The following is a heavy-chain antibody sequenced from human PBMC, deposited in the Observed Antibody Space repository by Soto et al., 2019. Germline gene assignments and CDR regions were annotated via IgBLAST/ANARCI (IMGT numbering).Heavy chain of an antibody. CDR2: INPSGGST. CDR3: ARGRCSGGSCYSDLFDY. CDR1: GYTFTSYY. D-gene: IGHD2-15*01. Sequence: GASVKVSCKASGYTFTSYYMHWVRQAPGEGLEWMGIINPSGGSTGYAQKFQGRVTMTRNTSTSTAYMELSSLRSEDTAVYYCARGRCSGGSCYSDLFDYWGQGTLVTVSS. V-gene: IGHV1-46*01. J-gene: IGHJ4*02.